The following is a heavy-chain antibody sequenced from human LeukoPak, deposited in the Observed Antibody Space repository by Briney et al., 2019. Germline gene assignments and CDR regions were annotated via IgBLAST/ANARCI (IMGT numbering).Heavy chain of an antibody. Sequence: GGSLRLSCAASGFTFSSYSMNWVRQAPGKGLEWVSYISSSSSTIYYADSVKGRFTISRDNSKNTLYLQMNSLRAEDTAVYYCARGPPSRPGDYGMDVWGQGTTVTVSS. J-gene: IGHJ6*02. CDR2: ISSSSSTI. V-gene: IGHV3-48*01. CDR3: ARGPPSRPGDYGMDV. CDR1: GFTFSSYS. D-gene: IGHD1-14*01.